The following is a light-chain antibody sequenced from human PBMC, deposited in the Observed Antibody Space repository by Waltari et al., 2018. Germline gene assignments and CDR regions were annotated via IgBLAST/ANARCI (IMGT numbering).Light chain of an antibody. V-gene: IGLV3-21*01. CDR3: QVWDANTDPGV. CDR2: YDN. Sequence: SYVLTPPPTVSVAPGDTASLPCWDNNSEWKRLLWYRQRPGQAPVIVISYDNDRAAGIPERFSGSNSGNTATLTISGVEAEDEADYYCQVWDANTDPGVFGTGTEVTVL. J-gene: IGLJ1*01. CDR1: NSEWKR.